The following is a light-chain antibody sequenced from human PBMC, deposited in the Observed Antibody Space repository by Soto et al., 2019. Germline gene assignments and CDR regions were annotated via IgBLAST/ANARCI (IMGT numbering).Light chain of an antibody. V-gene: IGKV1-5*01. CDR1: QSISGW. Sequence: DIQMTQSPSTLSASVGDRVTITCRASQSISGWLAWYQQRPGKAPKLLIYDASSLEGGVPSRFSGSGSGTEFTIPISSLQPDDFATYYCQQYNSYSTFGQGTKVEIK. J-gene: IGKJ1*01. CDR3: QQYNSYST. CDR2: DAS.